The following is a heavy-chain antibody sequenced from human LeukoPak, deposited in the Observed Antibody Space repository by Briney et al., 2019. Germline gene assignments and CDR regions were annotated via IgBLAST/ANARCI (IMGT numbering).Heavy chain of an antibody. J-gene: IGHJ4*02. D-gene: IGHD3-10*01. CDR1: GYSFPIYW. V-gene: IGHV5-51*01. CDR2: IYPGVSDT. CDR3: ARRSTYGSRTNYLFDY. Sequence: GESLKISCKGSGYSFPIYWIAWVRQMPGKGLEWMGIIYPGVSDTRYSPSFQGQITISADKSISTAYLQWSSLKASDTAMYYCARRSTYGSRTNYLFDYWGQGTLVIVSS.